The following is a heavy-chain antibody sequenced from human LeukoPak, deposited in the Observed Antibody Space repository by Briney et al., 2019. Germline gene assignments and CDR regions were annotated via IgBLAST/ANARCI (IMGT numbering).Heavy chain of an antibody. V-gene: IGHV3-23*01. CDR1: GFTFSSYA. CDR2: ISGSGGST. J-gene: IGHJ4*02. CDR3: ARKSSGRFDYHFDY. Sequence: GGSLRLSCAASGFTFSSYAMSWVRQAPGKGLEWVSAISGSGGSTYYADSAKGRFTISRDDSKNTVYLEMNSLRAEDTAVYYCARKSSGRFDYHFDYWGQGTLVTVSS. D-gene: IGHD6-19*01.